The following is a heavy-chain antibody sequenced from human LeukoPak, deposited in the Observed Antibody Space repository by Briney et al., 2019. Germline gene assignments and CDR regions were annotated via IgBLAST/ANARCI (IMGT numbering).Heavy chain of an antibody. CDR3: ARATYGGTLYYFDY. J-gene: IGHJ4*02. Sequence: SETLSLTCTVSGGSVSSGGYYWSWIRQHPGKGLEWIGYIYYSGSTYYNPSLKSRVTISVDTSKNQFSLKLSSVTAAVTAVYYCARATYGGTLYYFDYWGQGTLVTVSS. CDR1: GGSVSSGGYY. CDR2: IYYSGST. D-gene: IGHD4-23*01. V-gene: IGHV4-31*03.